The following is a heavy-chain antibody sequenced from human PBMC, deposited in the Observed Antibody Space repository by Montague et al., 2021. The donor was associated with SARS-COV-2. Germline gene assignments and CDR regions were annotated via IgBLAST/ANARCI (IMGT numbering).Heavy chain of an antibody. CDR1: GVSITSTNW. D-gene: IGHD4-11*01. V-gene: IGHV4-4*02. CDR2: IPYGGIA. CDR3: AGKVLTVPADY. Sequence: SDTLSLTCAVSGVSITSTNWGSLVRQPPGKGLEWIGEIPYGGIATYNPSLKSRATISMDRSRNLFALKLSSVTAADTAIYYCAGKVLTVPADYWGQGTLVTVS. J-gene: IGHJ4*02.